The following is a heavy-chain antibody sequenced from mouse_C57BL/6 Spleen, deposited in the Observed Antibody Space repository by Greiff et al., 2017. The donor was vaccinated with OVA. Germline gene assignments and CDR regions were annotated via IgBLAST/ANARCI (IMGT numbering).Heavy chain of an antibody. Sequence: EVKLMESGGGLVKPGGSLKLSCAASGFTFSDYGMHWVRQAPEKGLEWVAYISSGSSTIYYADTVKGRFTISRDNAKNTLFLQMTSLRSEDTAMYYCARRVYDYDGDPFAYWGQGTLVTVSA. CDR1: GFTFSDYG. J-gene: IGHJ3*01. CDR3: ARRVYDYDGDPFAY. D-gene: IGHD2-4*01. V-gene: IGHV5-17*01. CDR2: ISSGSSTI.